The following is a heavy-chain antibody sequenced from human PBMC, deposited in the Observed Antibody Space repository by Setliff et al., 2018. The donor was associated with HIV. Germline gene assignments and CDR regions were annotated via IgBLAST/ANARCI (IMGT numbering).Heavy chain of an antibody. J-gene: IGHJ4*02. D-gene: IGHD3-10*01. CDR2: INPSDGTK. V-gene: IGHV1-46*01. CDR3: ARILWFGDPYLSLVY. Sequence: ASVKVSCKASGYTLSNYYIHWVRQAPGQGLDWMGIINPSDGTKIYAQNFQGRVTMTRDTSTSTVYMELSSLTSGDTAVYYCARILWFGDPYLSLVYWGQGTLVTVSS. CDR1: GYTLSNYY.